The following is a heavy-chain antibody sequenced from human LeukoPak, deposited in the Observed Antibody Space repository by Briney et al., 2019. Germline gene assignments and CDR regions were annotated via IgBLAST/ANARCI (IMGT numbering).Heavy chain of an antibody. CDR1: GFTLSSYW. Sequence: PGGSLRLSCAASGFTLSSYWMHWVRQAPGKGLEWVGRIRSKAHSYATAYAASVKGRFTISRDDSKNTAYLQMNSLKTEDTAVYYCTSRGWPWGQGTLVTVSS. V-gene: IGHV3-73*01. J-gene: IGHJ4*02. CDR2: IRSKAHSYAT. CDR3: TSRGWP. D-gene: IGHD6-19*01.